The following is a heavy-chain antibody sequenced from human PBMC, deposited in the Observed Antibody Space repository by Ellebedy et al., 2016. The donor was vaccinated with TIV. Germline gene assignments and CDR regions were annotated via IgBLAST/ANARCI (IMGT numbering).Heavy chain of an antibody. Sequence: MPSETLSLTCTVSDGAISSNGYYWGWIRQPPGKGLEWIGNIYYSGSTYYNPSLKSRVTISIDTSRNQLSLRLRSVTAADTAVYYCARDLLPGDYWGQGALVTVSS. J-gene: IGHJ4*02. CDR2: IYYSGST. CDR3: ARDLLPGDY. V-gene: IGHV4-39*07. CDR1: DGAISSNGYY.